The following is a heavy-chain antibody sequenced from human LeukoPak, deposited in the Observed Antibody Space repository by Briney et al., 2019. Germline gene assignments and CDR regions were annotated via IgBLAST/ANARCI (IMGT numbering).Heavy chain of an antibody. CDR2: IIPIFGTA. J-gene: IGHJ5*02. V-gene: IGHV1-69*13. Sequence: SVKVSCKASGYTFTSYYMHWVRQAPGQGLEWMGGIIPIFGTANYAQKFQGRVTITADESTSTAYMELSSLRSEDTAVYYCLGSSGLSWFDPWGQGTLVTVSS. CDR1: GYTFTSYY. D-gene: IGHD6-19*01. CDR3: LGSSGLSWFDP.